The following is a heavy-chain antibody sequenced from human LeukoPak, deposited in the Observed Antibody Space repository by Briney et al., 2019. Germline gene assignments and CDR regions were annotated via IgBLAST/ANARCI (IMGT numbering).Heavy chain of an antibody. CDR2: IYTSGST. CDR3: ARDQEVGSSGWYWFDY. D-gene: IGHD6-19*01. CDR1: GGSTSSYY. Sequence: SETLSLTCTVSGGSTSSYYWSWIRQPAGKGLEWIGRIYTSGSTNYNPSLKSRVTMSVDTSKNQFSLKLSSVTAADTAVYYCARDQEVGSSGWYWFDYWGQGTLVTVSS. J-gene: IGHJ4*02. V-gene: IGHV4-4*07.